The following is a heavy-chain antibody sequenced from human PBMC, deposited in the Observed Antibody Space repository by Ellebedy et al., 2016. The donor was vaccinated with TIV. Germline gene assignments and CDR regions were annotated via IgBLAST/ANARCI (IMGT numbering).Heavy chain of an antibody. CDR1: GFTFSSYE. D-gene: IGHD2-2*03. Sequence: PGGSLRLSCAASGFTFSSYEMNWVRQAPGKGLEWVSYISSSGSTIYYADSVKGRFTISRDNAKNSLYLQMNSLRAEDTAVYYCARDLMGIVVVPAHYGMDVWGQGTMVTVSS. CDR2: ISSSGSTI. CDR3: ARDLMGIVVVPAHYGMDV. V-gene: IGHV3-48*03. J-gene: IGHJ6*02.